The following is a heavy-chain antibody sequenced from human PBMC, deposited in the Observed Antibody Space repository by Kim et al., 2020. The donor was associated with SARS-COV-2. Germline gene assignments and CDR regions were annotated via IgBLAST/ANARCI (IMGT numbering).Heavy chain of an antibody. J-gene: IGHJ4*02. CDR3: ARVRGSPALYYFDY. V-gene: IGHV4-39*01. Sequence: SETLSLTCTVSGGSISSSSYYWGWIRQPPGKGLEWIGSIYYSGSTYYNPSLKSRVTISVDTSKNQFSLKLRSVTAADTAVYYCARVRGSPALYYFDYWGQGTLVTVSS. D-gene: IGHD3-10*01. CDR1: GGSISSSSYY. CDR2: IYYSGST.